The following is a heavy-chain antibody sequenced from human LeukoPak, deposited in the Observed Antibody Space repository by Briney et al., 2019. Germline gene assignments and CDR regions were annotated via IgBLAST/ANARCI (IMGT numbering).Heavy chain of an antibody. D-gene: IGHD2-15*01. CDR1: GGTFSSYA. CDR3: ARGDTVVSPYFDY. CDR2: IIPILGIA. Sequence: SVKVSCKASGGTFSSYAISWVRQAPGQGLEWMGRIIPILGIANYAQKFEGRVTITADKSTSTAYMELSSLRSEDTAVYYCARGDTVVSPYFDYWGQGTLVTVSS. V-gene: IGHV1-69*04. J-gene: IGHJ4*02.